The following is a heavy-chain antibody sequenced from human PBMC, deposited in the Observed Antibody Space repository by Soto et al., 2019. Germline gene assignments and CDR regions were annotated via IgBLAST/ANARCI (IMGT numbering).Heavy chain of an antibody. CDR1: GFTFSSYS. Sequence: EVQLVESGGGLVKPGGSLRLSCAASGFTFSSYSMNWVRQAPEKGLEWVSSISSSSNYIYYADSVNGRFTISRDNAKNSLYLQISCLGAEDTAVYYCAREKTDYGDYSFDIWGQGRMVTVSS. CDR3: AREKTDYGDYSFDI. D-gene: IGHD4-17*01. J-gene: IGHJ3*02. CDR2: ISSSSNYI. V-gene: IGHV3-21*01.